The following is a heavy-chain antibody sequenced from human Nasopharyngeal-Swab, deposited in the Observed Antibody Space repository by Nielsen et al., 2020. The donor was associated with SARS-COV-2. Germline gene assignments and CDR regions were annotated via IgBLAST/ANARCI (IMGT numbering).Heavy chain of an antibody. Sequence: GESLKISCKGSGYSFTSYWIGWVPQMPGKGPEWMWIIYPGYSDPRYSPSFQGQVTISADKSISTAYLQWSSLKASDTAMYYCARLGGIVVVPAAGGIDYWGQGTLVTVSS. CDR1: GYSFTSYW. D-gene: IGHD2-2*01. CDR2: IYPGYSDP. V-gene: IGHV5-51*01. CDR3: ARLGGIVVVPAAGGIDY. J-gene: IGHJ4*02.